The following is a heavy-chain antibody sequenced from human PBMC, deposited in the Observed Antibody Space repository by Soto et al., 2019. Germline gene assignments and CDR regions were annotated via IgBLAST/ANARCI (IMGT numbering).Heavy chain of an antibody. CDR3: ARYPRLDC. CDR2: IYYSGST. J-gene: IGHJ4*02. CDR1: GGSISSSSYY. V-gene: IGHV4-39*01. Sequence: SETLSLTCTVSGGSISSSSYYWGWIRQPPGKGLEWIGSIYYSGSTYYNPSLKSRVTISVDTSKNQFSLKLSSVTAADTAVYFCARYPRLDCWGQGNLVTVSS.